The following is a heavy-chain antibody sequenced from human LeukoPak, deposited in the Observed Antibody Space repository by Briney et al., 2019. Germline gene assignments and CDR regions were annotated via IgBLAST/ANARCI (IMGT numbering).Heavy chain of an antibody. CDR1: GFTLIDHY. V-gene: IGHV3-72*01. CDR2: IRNEANAYTT. Sequence: GGSLRLSCAASGFTLIDHYIDWVRQAPGKGLEWVCRIRNEANAYTTDYAASVKGRFTISRDDSKNSMYLQMNSLKTEDTAVYYCARVNGVYWYFDLWGRGTLVTVSS. J-gene: IGHJ2*01. CDR3: ARVNGVYWYFDL. D-gene: IGHD3-10*01.